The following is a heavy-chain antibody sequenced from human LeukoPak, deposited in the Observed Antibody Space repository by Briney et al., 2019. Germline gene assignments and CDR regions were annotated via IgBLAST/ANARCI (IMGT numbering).Heavy chain of an antibody. D-gene: IGHD1-26*01. CDR2: IYYSGST. V-gene: IGHV4-39*02. CDR3: AREWDRDIDY. CDR1: GGSISSSSYY. J-gene: IGHJ4*02. Sequence: PSETLSLTCTVSGGSISSSSYYWGWIRQPPGKGLEWIGSIYYSGSTYYNPSLKSRVTISVDTSKNQFSLKLSSVTAADTAVYYCAREWDRDIDYWGQGTLVTVSS.